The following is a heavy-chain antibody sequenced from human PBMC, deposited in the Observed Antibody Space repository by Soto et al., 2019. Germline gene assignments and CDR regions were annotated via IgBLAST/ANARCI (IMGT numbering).Heavy chain of an antibody. V-gene: IGHV1-8*01. CDR3: ARGVKYGAYARWLDP. D-gene: IGHD4-17*01. CDR2: MNPNSGDT. CDR1: GSTFTNYD. Sequence: ASVKVSCKASGSTFTNYDINWVRQATGQGLEYLGWMNPNSGDTAYVQKFQGRVTMTWDTSITTAYMELRSLRSEDTAVYFCARGVKYGAYARWLDPWAQGTLVPVHS. J-gene: IGHJ5*02.